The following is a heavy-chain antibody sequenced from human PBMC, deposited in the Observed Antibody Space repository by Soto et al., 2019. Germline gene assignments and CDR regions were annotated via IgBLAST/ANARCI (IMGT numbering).Heavy chain of an antibody. CDR1: GGTFSSYT. D-gene: IGHD6-13*01. CDR3: ARDLAAGSDY. CDR2: IIPILGIA. V-gene: IGHV1-69*04. J-gene: IGHJ4*02. Sequence: GASVKVSCKASGGTFSSYTISWVRQAPGKGIEWMGRIIPILGIANYAQKFQGRVTITADKSTSTAYMELSSLRSEDTAVYYCARDLAAGSDYWGQGTLVTVSS.